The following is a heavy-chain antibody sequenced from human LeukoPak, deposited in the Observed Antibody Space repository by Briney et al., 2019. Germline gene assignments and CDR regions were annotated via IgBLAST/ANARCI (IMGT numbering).Heavy chain of an antibody. CDR3: ARPRYYYDSSGYDAFDI. J-gene: IGHJ3*02. D-gene: IGHD3-22*01. V-gene: IGHV5-51*01. CDR1: GYSFTSYW. Sequence: GESLKISCKGSGYSFTSYWIGWVRQVPGKGLEWMGIIYPGDSDTRYSPSFQGQVTISADKSISTAYLQWSSLKASDTAMYYCARPRYYYDSSGYDAFDIWGQGTMVTVSS. CDR2: IYPGDSDT.